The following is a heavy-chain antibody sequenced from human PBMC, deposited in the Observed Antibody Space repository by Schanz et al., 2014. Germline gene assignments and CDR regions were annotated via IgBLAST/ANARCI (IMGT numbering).Heavy chain of an antibody. V-gene: IGHV4-61*02. CDR2: IYSRGSS. J-gene: IGHJ2*01. CDR3: ARDTTWRLDL. CDR1: GGSISSATYY. Sequence: QVQLQESGPGLVKPSQTLSLTCTVSGGSISSATYYWSWVRQPAGKGLEWIGRIYSRGSSTYNPSLKRRVPISLDTSKSQFSLTLPSLTAADTAVYYCARDTTWRLDLWGRGTLVTVSS. D-gene: IGHD1-1*01.